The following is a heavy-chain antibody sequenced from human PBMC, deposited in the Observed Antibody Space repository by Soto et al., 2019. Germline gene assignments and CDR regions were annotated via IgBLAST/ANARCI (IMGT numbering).Heavy chain of an antibody. V-gene: IGHV4-59*01. CDR2: IYYSGST. CDR3: ARDLVPGY. CDR1: GGSISSYY. Sequence: QVQLRESGPGLVKPSESLYLTCTVSGGSISSYYWSWIRQPPGKGLEWIGYIYYSGSTNYNPSLKSRVTISVDTSKNQFSLKLSSVTAADTAVYYCARDLVPGYWGQGTLVTVSS. J-gene: IGHJ4*02. D-gene: IGHD1-26*01.